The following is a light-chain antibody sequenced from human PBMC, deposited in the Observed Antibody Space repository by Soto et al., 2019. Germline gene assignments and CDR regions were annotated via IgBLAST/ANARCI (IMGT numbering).Light chain of an antibody. CDR1: QSIRSY. CDR3: QQSYSIPLT. J-gene: IGKJ4*01. CDR2: AAS. Sequence: DIQMTQSPSSLFTPVGDRVTITCRASQSIRSYLSWYQQKAGKAPKLLIYAASSLQSGVPSRFSGSGSGTDFTLTISSLQPEDSATYYCQQSYSIPLTCGGGTKVEIK. V-gene: IGKV1-39*01.